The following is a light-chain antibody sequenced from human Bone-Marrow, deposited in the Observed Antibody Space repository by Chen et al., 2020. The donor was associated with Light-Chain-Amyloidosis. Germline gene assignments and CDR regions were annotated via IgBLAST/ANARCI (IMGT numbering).Light chain of an antibody. CDR2: DDS. CDR1: NIGSTS. CDR3: QVWDRSSDRPV. Sequence: SSVLTQPSSVSVAPVQTATIACGGNNIGSTSVHWYQQTPGQAPLLVVYDDSDRPSGIPVRLSGSNSGNTATLTISRVEAGDEADYYCQVWDRSSDRPVFGGGTKLTVL. V-gene: IGLV3-21*02. J-gene: IGLJ3*02.